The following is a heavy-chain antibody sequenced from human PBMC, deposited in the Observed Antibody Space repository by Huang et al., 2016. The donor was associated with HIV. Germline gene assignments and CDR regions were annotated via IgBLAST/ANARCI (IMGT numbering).Heavy chain of an antibody. V-gene: IGHV3-73*01. CDR2: IRSKINGYAT. J-gene: IGHJ3*02. Sequence: HWVRQASGRGLQWVGRIRSKINGYATVYSASVKGRFTISRDDSKNTAYLQMNSLKTEDTAVYYCSRHPFDYSDSTDTGALDIWGQGTMVTVSS. D-gene: IGHD3-22*01. CDR3: SRHPFDYSDSTDTGALDI.